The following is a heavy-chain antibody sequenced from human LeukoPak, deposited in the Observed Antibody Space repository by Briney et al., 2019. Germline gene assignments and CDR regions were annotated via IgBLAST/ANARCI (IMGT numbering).Heavy chain of an antibody. CDR3: AKDVGYSYGYDY. V-gene: IGHV3-23*01. CDR1: GFTFSSYA. D-gene: IGHD5-18*01. Sequence: GGSLRLSCAGSGFTFSSYAMSWVRQAPGKGLEWVSAISGSGGSTYYADSVKGRFTISRDNSKNTLYLQMNSLRAEDTAVYYCAKDVGYSYGYDYWGQGTLVTVSS. J-gene: IGHJ4*02. CDR2: ISGSGGST.